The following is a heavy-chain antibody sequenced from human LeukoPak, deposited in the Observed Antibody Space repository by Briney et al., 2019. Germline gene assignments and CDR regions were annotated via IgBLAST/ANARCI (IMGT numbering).Heavy chain of an antibody. CDR2: IIPIFGTA. D-gene: IGHD1-26*01. CDR3: AGLIVGATNDAFDI. CDR1: GGTFSSYA. Sequence: ASVKVSCKASGGTFSSYAISWVRQAPGQGLEWMGRIIPIFGTANHAQKFQGRVTITTDESTSTAYMELSSLRSEDTAVYYCAGLIVGATNDAFDIWGQGTMVTVSS. J-gene: IGHJ3*02. V-gene: IGHV1-69*05.